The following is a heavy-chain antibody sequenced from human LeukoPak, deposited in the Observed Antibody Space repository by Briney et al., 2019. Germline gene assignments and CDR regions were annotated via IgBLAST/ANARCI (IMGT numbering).Heavy chain of an antibody. CDR2: INLKTDGT. V-gene: IGHV1-2*02. CDR1: VYTFIDYY. Sequence: ASVKVSCKASVYTFIDYYLHWVRQAPGQGLEWMGWINLKTDGTNYAQKFQDRVTMTRDTSISTAYMELSRLRSDDTAVYYCARGGRFEAFDMWGQGTMVTVSS. D-gene: IGHD3-10*01. J-gene: IGHJ3*02. CDR3: ARGGRFEAFDM.